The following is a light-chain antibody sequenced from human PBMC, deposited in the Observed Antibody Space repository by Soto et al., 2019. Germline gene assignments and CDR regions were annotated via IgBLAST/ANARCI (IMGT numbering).Light chain of an antibody. V-gene: IGLV2-14*01. Sequence: QSALSQPASVSGSPGQSITISCTATSSDVGGFNYVSWVQQHPGKAPKLMIYEVSNRPSGVSNRFSGSKSGNTASLTISGLQAEDEADYYCGSYTSISTYVFGTGTKVTVL. CDR1: SSDVGGFNY. CDR2: EVS. J-gene: IGLJ1*01. CDR3: GSYTSISTYV.